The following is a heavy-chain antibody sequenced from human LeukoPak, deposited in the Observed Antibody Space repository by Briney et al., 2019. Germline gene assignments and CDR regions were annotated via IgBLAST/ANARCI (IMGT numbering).Heavy chain of an antibody. CDR2: IYHSGST. J-gene: IGHJ4*02. Sequence: SDTLSLTCALSGYSISIGYYWGWIRQPPGRGLDWIGIIYHSGSTYYNPSRTSLVTISVDTSKNQFSLKLSSVPAADTAVYYCARMDIVVVAAAKVGVEPIDYWGQGTLVTVSS. D-gene: IGHD2-2*03. CDR1: GYSISIGYY. CDR3: ARMDIVVVAAAKVGVEPIDY. V-gene: IGHV4-38-2*01.